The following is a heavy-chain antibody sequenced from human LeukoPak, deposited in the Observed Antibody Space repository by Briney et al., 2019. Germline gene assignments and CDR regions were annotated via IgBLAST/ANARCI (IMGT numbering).Heavy chain of an antibody. J-gene: IGHJ4*02. V-gene: IGHV1-18*01. Sequence: ASVKVSCKASGYTFTSYGISWVRQAPGQGLEWMGWISAYNGNTNYAQKLQGRVTMTTDTSTSTAYMELRSLRSDDTAAYYCARLAGIVATTNDGDYWGQGTLVTVSS. CDR3: ARLAGIVATTNDGDY. CDR1: GYTFTSYG. D-gene: IGHD5-12*01. CDR2: ISAYNGNT.